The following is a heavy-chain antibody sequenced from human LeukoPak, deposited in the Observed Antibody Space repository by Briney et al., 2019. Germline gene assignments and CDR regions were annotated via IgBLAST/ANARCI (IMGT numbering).Heavy chain of an antibody. V-gene: IGHV3-43*01. CDR2: ISWDGGST. CDR1: GFTFDDYT. CDR3: ARHDWFDP. Sequence: GSLRLFCDASGFTFDDYTMHLVRRAPAKRLEWVSLISWDGGSTYYADSVKGRFTISRDNSKKILYLQMNRLRVEDTAVYYCARHDWFDPWGQGTLVTVSS. D-gene: IGHD3-3*01. J-gene: IGHJ5*02.